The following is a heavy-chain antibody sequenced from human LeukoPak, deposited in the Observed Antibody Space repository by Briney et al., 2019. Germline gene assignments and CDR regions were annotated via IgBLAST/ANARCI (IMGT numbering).Heavy chain of an antibody. CDR3: VTKRDYSGYYFDY. Sequence: SETLSLTCTVSGGSISSSSYYWGWIRQPPGKGLEWIGSIYYSGSTYYNPSLKSRVTISVDTSKNQFSLKLSSVTAADTAVYYCVTKRDYSGYYFDYWGQGTLVTVSS. J-gene: IGHJ4*02. D-gene: IGHD4-11*01. CDR1: GGSISSSSYY. CDR2: IYYSGST. V-gene: IGHV4-39*07.